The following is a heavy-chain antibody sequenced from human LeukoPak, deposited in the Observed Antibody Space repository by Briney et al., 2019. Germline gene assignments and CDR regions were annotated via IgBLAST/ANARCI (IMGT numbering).Heavy chain of an antibody. CDR3: AREGKTVDYRNAGLDY. J-gene: IGHJ4*02. CDR2: IWFDGSKK. V-gene: IGHV3-33*01. Sequence: GGSLRLSCAASGFNFHNYGMHWVRQAPGKGLEWLSVIWFDGSKKYYADSVEGGFTVSSDNSKSTLYLQINSLRAEDTAVYYCAREGKTVDYRNAGLDYWGQGTLVTVSS. CDR1: GFNFHNYG. D-gene: IGHD4-11*01.